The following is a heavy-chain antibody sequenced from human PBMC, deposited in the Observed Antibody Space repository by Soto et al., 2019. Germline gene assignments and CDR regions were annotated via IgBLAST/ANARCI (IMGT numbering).Heavy chain of an antibody. J-gene: IGHJ4*02. D-gene: IGHD6-6*01. CDR1: GFTFSIYA. V-gene: IGHV3-23*01. CDR2: ISGSDDST. Sequence: EVQLLESGGGLVQPGESLRLSCAASGFTFSIYAMSWVRQAPGKGLEWVSVISGSDDSTYYADSVKGRFTISRDNSKTTLYLRMNSLRAEDTAVYYCAKRSSSSTFDYWGQGTLVTVSS. CDR3: AKRSSSSTFDY.